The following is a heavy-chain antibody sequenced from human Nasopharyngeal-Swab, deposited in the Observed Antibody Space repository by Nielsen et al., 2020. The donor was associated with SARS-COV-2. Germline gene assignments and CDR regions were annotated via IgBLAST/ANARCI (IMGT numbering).Heavy chain of an antibody. CDR3: ARGRLLTVYSSSWYWFEY. J-gene: IGHJ4*02. Sequence: GESLKISCAASGFTFSSYGMHWVRQAPGKGLEWVAVIWYDGSNKYYADSVKGRFTISRDNSKNTLYPQMNSLRAEDTAVYYCARGRLLTVYSSSWYWFEYWGQGTLVTVSS. CDR1: GFTFSSYG. D-gene: IGHD6-13*01. CDR2: IWYDGSNK. V-gene: IGHV3-33*01.